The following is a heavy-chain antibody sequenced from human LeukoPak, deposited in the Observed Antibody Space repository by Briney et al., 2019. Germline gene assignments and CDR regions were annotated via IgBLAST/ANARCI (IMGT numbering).Heavy chain of an antibody. D-gene: IGHD6-13*01. CDR2: TYYRSKWYN. J-gene: IGHJ4*02. CDR3: AREAAAGWVED. CDR1: GDSVSSNSAV. Sequence: SQTLSLTCAISGDSVSSNSAVWNWIRLSPSRGLEWLGRTYYRSKWYNDYAVSVKSRISINPDTSKNQFSLQLNSVTPEDTAVYYCAREAAAGWVEDWGQGTLVTVSS. V-gene: IGHV6-1*01.